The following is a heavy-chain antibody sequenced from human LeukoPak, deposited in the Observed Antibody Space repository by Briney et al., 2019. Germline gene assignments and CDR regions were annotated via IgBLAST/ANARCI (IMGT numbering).Heavy chain of an antibody. D-gene: IGHD2-15*01. J-gene: IGHJ3*02. CDR1: GGSISSGSYY. Sequence: PSETLSLTCTVSGGSISSGSYYWSWIRQPAGKGLEWIGRIYTSGSTNYNPSLKSRVTISVDTSKNQFSLKLSSVTAADTALYFCARPVYCSVTTCTGPLHIWGQGTMVTVSS. CDR3: ARPVYCSVTTCTGPLHI. CDR2: IYTSGST. V-gene: IGHV4-61*02.